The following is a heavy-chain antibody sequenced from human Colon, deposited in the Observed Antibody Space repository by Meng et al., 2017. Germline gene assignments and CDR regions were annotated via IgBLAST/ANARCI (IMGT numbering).Heavy chain of an antibody. D-gene: IGHD2/OR15-2a*01. Sequence: AHVRRSGPVLAKPPETLSLTCVVAGIPLNSVVDWGWIRQAPGRGRECIASMHHSGSTYYNPSLKTRLSLSIDTSRNELSLKLTSVTAADSAVYYCARDSGLLSAIVEIGRAGRFDPWGLGTLVTVSS. CDR1: GIPLNSVVD. CDR3: ARDSGLLSAIVEIGRAGRFDP. CDR2: MHHSGST. J-gene: IGHJ5*02. V-gene: IGHV4-38-2*02.